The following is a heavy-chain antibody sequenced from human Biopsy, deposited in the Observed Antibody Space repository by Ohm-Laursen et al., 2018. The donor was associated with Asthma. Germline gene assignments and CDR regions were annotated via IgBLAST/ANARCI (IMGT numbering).Heavy chain of an antibody. Sequence: SEILSLTCSMYGLSSSAYYWTWIRQTPGKGLEWIGESDHRGNTNTNATLKSRVTISKAKSANEFSLKMKSVTAADTAIYYCARGPEWSGLDIWGQGTTVTVSS. D-gene: IGHD3-3*01. CDR3: ARGPEWSGLDI. CDR2: SDHRGNT. J-gene: IGHJ6*02. V-gene: IGHV4-34*01. CDR1: GLSSSAYY.